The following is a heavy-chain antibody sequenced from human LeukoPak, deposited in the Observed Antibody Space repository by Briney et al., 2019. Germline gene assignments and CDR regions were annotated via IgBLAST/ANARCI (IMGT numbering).Heavy chain of an antibody. J-gene: IGHJ3*02. Sequence: SETLSLTCTVSGASISSYYWNWIRQPAGKGLEWIGRIYTSGSTDYNPPLKSRVTMSVDSSKNQFSLKLSSVTAADTAAYYCATGAYCGGDCFDAFDIWGQGTMVTISS. CDR1: GASISSYY. D-gene: IGHD2-21*01. CDR2: IYTSGST. CDR3: ATGAYCGGDCFDAFDI. V-gene: IGHV4-4*07.